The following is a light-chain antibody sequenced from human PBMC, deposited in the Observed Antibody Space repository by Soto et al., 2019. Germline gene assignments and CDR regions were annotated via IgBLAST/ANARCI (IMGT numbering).Light chain of an antibody. Sequence: EIVLTQSPGTLSLSPGERATLSCRASQSVRSSYLAWYQQKPGQAPRLLIYGASSRATGISDRFSGSGSGTDYTLTISRLEPEDFAVYYCQQYSSSSLTFGQGTKVEIK. J-gene: IGKJ1*01. V-gene: IGKV3-20*01. CDR3: QQYSSSSLT. CDR2: GAS. CDR1: QSVRSSY.